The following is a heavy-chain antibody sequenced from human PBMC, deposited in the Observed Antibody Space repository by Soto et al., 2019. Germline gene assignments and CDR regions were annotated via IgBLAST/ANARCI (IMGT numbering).Heavy chain of an antibody. CDR2: IIPIFGTA. J-gene: IGHJ4*02. Sequence: ASVKVSCKASGGTFSSYAVSWVRQAPGQGLEWMGGIIPIFGTANYAQKFQGRVTITADESTSTAYMELSSLRSEDTAVYYCARVGVYGSGSFCFDYWGQGTLVTVSS. V-gene: IGHV1-69*13. CDR3: ARVGVYGSGSFCFDY. CDR1: GGTFSSYA. D-gene: IGHD3-10*01.